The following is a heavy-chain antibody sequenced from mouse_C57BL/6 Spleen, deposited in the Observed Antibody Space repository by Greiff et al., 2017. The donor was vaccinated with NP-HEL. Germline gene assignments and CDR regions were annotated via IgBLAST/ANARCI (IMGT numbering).Heavy chain of an antibody. V-gene: IGHV1-4*01. D-gene: IGHD2-5*01. CDR1: GYTFTSYT. Sequence: QVQLKQSGAELARPGASVKMSCKASGYTFTSYTMHWVKQRPGQGLEWIGYINPSSGYTKYNQKFKDKATLTADKSSSTAYMQLSSLTSEDSAVYYCAGYYSNYVDYWGQGTTLTVSS. CDR3: AGYYSNYVDY. CDR2: INPSSGYT. J-gene: IGHJ2*01.